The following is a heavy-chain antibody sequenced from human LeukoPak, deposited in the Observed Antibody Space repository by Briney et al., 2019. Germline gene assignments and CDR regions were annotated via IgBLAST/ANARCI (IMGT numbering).Heavy chain of an antibody. J-gene: IGHJ6*03. V-gene: IGHV3-33*01. Sequence: PGTSLRLSCAASGFTLGNHGMHWVRQAPGKGLEWVAIIFSNGVNKYCADSMKGRFTISRDTSKNTLFLEMESLRTEDTAVYYCARHRGSVFERYMEVWGRESSVTVSS. D-gene: IGHD2-8*01. CDR3: ARHRGSVFERYMEV. CDR2: IFSNGVNK. CDR1: GFTLGNHG.